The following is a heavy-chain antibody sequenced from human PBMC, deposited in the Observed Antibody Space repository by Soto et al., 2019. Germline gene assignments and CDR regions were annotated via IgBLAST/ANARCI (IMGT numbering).Heavy chain of an antibody. J-gene: IGHJ4*02. Sequence: EVRLVESGGGLVQPGGSLTLSCAASGVTGGNNYMSWVRQAPGKGLEWVSVTYSGGATRYADSVKGRFTMSSDSTKNTVYLQMDSLRAEDTAVYFCARKVPVTALGYWGQGSLVTVSS. D-gene: IGHD4-17*01. CDR3: ARKVPVTALGY. V-gene: IGHV3-66*01. CDR2: TYSGGAT. CDR1: GVTGGNNY.